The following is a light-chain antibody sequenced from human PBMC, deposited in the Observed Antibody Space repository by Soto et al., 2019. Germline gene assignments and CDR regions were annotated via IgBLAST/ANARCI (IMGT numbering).Light chain of an antibody. J-gene: IGKJ1*01. Sequence: EIVMTQSPATLSVSPGERATLSCRASQSVSSNLAWYQQKPGQAPRLLLYGASTRATGIPARFSGSGSGTEFTLTISSLQSEDFAVYYCQHYNNWPPWTFGRGTKVEIK. CDR3: QHYNNWPPWT. CDR2: GAS. CDR1: QSVSSN. V-gene: IGKV3-15*01.